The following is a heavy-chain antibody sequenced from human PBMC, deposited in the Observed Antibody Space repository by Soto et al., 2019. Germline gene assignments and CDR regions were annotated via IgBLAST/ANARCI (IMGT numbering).Heavy chain of an antibody. V-gene: IGHV3-7*01. CDR2: IKQDGSEK. J-gene: IGHJ6*03. CDR1: GFTFSSYW. CDR3: ARDQYCSSTSCYPLDHYYYYYYMDV. D-gene: IGHD2-2*01. Sequence: GGSLRLSCAASGFTFSSYWMSWVRQAPGKGLEWVANIKQDGSEKYYVDSVKGRFTISRDNAKNSLYLQMNSLRAEDTAVYYCARDQYCSSTSCYPLDHYYYYYYMDVWGKGTTVTVSS.